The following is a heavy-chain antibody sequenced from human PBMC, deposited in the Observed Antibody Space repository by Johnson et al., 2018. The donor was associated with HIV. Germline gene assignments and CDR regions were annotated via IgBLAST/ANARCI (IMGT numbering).Heavy chain of an antibody. D-gene: IGHD2-21*02. CDR1: GFTLSSYV. CDR3: ARSSAYVVVTAIGAFDI. CDR2: TRNKANSYTT. V-gene: IGHV3-72*01. J-gene: IGHJ3*02. Sequence: VQLVESGGGVVQPGRSLRLSCAVSGFTLSSYVMHWVRQAPGKGLEWVGRTRNKANSYTTEYAASVTGRFPISRDNAKNSLYLQMNSLRAEDTAGYYCARSSAYVVVTAIGAFDIWGQGTMVTVSS.